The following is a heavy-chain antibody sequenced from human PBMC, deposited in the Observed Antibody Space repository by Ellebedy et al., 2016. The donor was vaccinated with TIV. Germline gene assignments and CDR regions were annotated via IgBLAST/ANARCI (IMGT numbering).Heavy chain of an antibody. CDR1: GFTFSDYY. CDR3: ARDQGLYSSGWRNWGYFDY. J-gene: IGHJ4*02. Sequence: GGSLRLSXAASGFTFSDYYMSWIRQAPGKGLEWVSYISSSGSTIYYADSVKGRFTISRDNAKNSLYLQMNSLRAEDTAVYYCARDQGLYSSGWRNWGYFDYWGQGTLVTVSS. CDR2: ISSSGSTI. D-gene: IGHD6-19*01. V-gene: IGHV3-11*01.